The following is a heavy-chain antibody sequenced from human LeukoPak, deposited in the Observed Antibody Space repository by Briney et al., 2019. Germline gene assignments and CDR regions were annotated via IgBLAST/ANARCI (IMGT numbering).Heavy chain of an antibody. D-gene: IGHD2-2*02. Sequence: SVKVSCKASGYTFTSYGIHWVRQAPGQGLEWMGGIIPIFGTANYAQKFQGRVTITTDESTSTAYMELSSLRSEDTAVYYCARERGLDIVVVPAAIQGVNWFDPWGQGTLVTVSS. CDR3: ARERGLDIVVVPAAIQGVNWFDP. J-gene: IGHJ5*02. CDR2: IIPIFGTA. CDR1: GYTFTSYG. V-gene: IGHV1-69*05.